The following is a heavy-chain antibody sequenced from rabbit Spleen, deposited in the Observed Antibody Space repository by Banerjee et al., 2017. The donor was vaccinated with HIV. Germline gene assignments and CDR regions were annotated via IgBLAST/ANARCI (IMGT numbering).Heavy chain of an antibody. Sequence: QSLEESGGDLVKPGASLTLTCTASGFSFSSSYYMCWVRQAPGKGLEWIACIYGDISGSTYYASWAKGRFTISKTSSTTVTLQMTSLTAADTATYFCARDDADYIDVYFDLWGPGTLV. J-gene: IGHJ4*01. V-gene: IGHV1S40*01. CDR1: GFSFSSSYY. D-gene: IGHD2-1*01. CDR3: ARDDADYIDVYFDL. CDR2: IYGDISGST.